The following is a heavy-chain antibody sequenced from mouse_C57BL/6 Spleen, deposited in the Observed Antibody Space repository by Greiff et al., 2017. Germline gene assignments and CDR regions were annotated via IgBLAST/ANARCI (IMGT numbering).Heavy chain of an antibody. Sequence: QVQLQQPGAELVRPGSSVKLSCKASGYTFTSYWMHWVKQRPIQGLEWIGNIDPSDSETHYNQKFKDKATLTVDTSSSTAYMQLSSLTSEDSAVYYCARSEYYGSGPRWYFDVWGTGTTVTVSS. V-gene: IGHV1-52*01. D-gene: IGHD1-1*01. CDR2: IDPSDSET. CDR1: GYTFTSYW. J-gene: IGHJ1*03. CDR3: ARSEYYGSGPRWYFDV.